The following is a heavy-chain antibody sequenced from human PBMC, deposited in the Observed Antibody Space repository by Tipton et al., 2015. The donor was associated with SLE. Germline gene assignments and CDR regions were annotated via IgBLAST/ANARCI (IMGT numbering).Heavy chain of an antibody. Sequence: LRLSCTVSGGSISSGGYYWSWIRQHPGKGLEWIGYIYYSGSTYYNPSLKSRVTISVDTSKNQFSLKLSSVTAADTAVYYCARQRPITIFGVVTPRYMDVWGKGTTVTVSS. CDR3: ARQRPITIFGVVTPRYMDV. V-gene: IGHV4-31*03. CDR2: IYYSGST. J-gene: IGHJ6*03. CDR1: GGSISSGGYY. D-gene: IGHD3-3*01.